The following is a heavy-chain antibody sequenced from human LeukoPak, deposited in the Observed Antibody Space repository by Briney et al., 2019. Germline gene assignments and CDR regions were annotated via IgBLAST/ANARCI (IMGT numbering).Heavy chain of an antibody. CDR3: ARVDSIAAAGTFDY. V-gene: IGHV4-61*09. J-gene: IGHJ4*02. CDR1: GGSISSGSYY. CDR2: IYTSGST. D-gene: IGHD6-13*01. Sequence: TSETLSLTCTVSGGSISSGSYYWSWIRQPAGKGLEWIGHIYTSGSTTYNPSLTSRVTISVDTSKNQFSLKLSSVTAADTAVYYCARVDSIAAAGTFDYWGQGTLVTVSS.